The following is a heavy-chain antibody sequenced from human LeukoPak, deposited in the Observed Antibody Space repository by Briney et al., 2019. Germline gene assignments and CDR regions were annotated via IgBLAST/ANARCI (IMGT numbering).Heavy chain of an antibody. CDR2: ISGSGDST. V-gene: IGHV3-23*01. D-gene: IGHD1-1*01. Sequence: GGSLRLSCTASGFTFSSFAMSWVRQSPGKGLDWVSAISGSGDSTSYDDSQRGRFIISRDNSKNTVYLQMDSLRAEDTAVYYCATNRTTGGHRFDYWGQGTLV. J-gene: IGHJ4*02. CDR3: ATNRTTGGHRFDY. CDR1: GFTFSSFA.